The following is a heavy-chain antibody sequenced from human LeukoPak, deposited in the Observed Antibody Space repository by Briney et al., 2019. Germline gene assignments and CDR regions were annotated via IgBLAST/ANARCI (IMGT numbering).Heavy chain of an antibody. Sequence: GGSLRLSCAASGFTFSRYWMTWVRQAPGKGLEWVAITNHGGDAKYFVESVKGRFTISRDNAKNSLYLQMNSLRAEDSAIYYCAKDLGRGWGLLPQYYFDFWGQGTLVTVSS. CDR3: AKDLGRGWGLLPQYYFDF. J-gene: IGHJ4*02. V-gene: IGHV3-7*05. CDR2: TNHGGDAK. CDR1: GFTFSRYW. D-gene: IGHD2-21*02.